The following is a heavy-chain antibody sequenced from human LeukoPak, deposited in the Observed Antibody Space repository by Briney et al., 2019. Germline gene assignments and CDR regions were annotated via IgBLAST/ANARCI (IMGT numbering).Heavy chain of an antibody. D-gene: IGHD5-24*01. CDR2: INPNSGGT. V-gene: IGHV1-2*02. CDR1: GYTFTGYY. CDR3: ARDLIVEMATITEFDY. Sequence: ASVKVSCKASGYTFTGYYMHWVRQDPGQGLEWMGWINPNSGGTNYAQKFQGRVTMTRDMSTSTVYMELSSLRSEDTAVYYCARDLIVEMATITEFDYWGQGTLVTVSS. J-gene: IGHJ4*02.